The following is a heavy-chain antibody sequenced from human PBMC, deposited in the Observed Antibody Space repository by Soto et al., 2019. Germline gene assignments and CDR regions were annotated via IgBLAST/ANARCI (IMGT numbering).Heavy chain of an antibody. CDR3: AISTVTTKNYWFDP. D-gene: IGHD4-17*01. CDR1: GGSISSGGYY. V-gene: IGHV4-31*03. Sequence: PSETLSLTCTVSGGSISSGGYYWSWIRQHPGKGLEWIGYIYYSGSTYYNPSLKSRVTISVDTSKNQFSLKLSSVTAADTAVYYCAISTVTTKNYWFDPWGQGTLVTVSS. CDR2: IYYSGST. J-gene: IGHJ5*02.